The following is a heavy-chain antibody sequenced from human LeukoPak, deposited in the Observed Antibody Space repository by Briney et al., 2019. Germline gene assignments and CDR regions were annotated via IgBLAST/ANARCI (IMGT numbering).Heavy chain of an antibody. Sequence: GGSLRLSCAASGFTFSSYGMHWVRQVPGKGPEWVAVISYDGSNKYYADSVKGRFTISRDNSKNTLYLQMNSLRAEDTAVYYCAKDVSQRRDGYNYFDYWGQGTLVTVSS. CDR2: ISYDGSNK. CDR1: GFTFSSYG. D-gene: IGHD5-24*01. J-gene: IGHJ4*02. V-gene: IGHV3-30*18. CDR3: AKDVSQRRDGYNYFDY.